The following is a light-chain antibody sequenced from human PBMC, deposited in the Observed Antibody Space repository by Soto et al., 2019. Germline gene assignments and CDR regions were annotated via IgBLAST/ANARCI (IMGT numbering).Light chain of an antibody. CDR1: QSVSSY. Sequence: EIVLTQSPATLPLSPGERATLSCRASQSVSSYLAWYQQKPGQAPRLLIYDASNRAAGIPARFSGSGSGTDFPIPISSLEPEDFAVYYCQQRSNWTSITFCQGTRLEIK. V-gene: IGKV3-11*01. CDR3: QQRSNWTSIT. CDR2: DAS. J-gene: IGKJ5*01.